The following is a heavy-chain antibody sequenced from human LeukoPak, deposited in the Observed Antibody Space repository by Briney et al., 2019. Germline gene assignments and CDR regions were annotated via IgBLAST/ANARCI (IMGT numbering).Heavy chain of an antibody. CDR1: GFRFSSYW. CDR2: INQDGTEK. CDR3: AKDDYGDLIDY. D-gene: IGHD4-17*01. J-gene: IGHJ4*02. V-gene: IGHV3-7*05. Sequence: GGSLRLSCAASGFRFSSYWMSWVRQAPGKGLEWVANINQDGTEKYYVDSVKGRFTISRDNAKNSLSLQMNSLRAEDTAVYYCAKDDYGDLIDYWGQGTLVTVSS.